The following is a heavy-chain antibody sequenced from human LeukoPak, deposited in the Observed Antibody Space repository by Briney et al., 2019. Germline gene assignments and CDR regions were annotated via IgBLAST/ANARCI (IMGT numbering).Heavy chain of an antibody. D-gene: IGHD6-13*01. J-gene: IGHJ4*02. CDR3: AREDVEAAAGTGGFDY. V-gene: IGHV1-18*01. CDR2: ISAYNGNT. CDR1: GYTFTSYG. Sequence: EASVKVSCKASGYTFTSYGISWVRQAPGQGLEWMGWISAYNGNTNYAQKLQGRVTMTTDTSTSTAYMELSSLRSEDTAVYYCAREDVEAAAGTGGFDYWGQGTLVTVSS.